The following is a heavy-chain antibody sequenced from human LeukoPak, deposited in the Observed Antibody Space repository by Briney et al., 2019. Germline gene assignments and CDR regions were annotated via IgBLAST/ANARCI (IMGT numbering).Heavy chain of an antibody. CDR3: ARWRARDGSYPWLDS. CDR2: IYYGGST. CDR1: GDSIGSYY. D-gene: IGHD3-16*02. Sequence: SETLSLTCSVSGDSIGSYYWTWIRQSPGKGLEWIGYIYYGGSTNYSPSLQSRVSISVDTSNSQFSLQLRSVTATDTAIYYCARWRARDGSYPWLDSWGQGTLVTVSS. V-gene: IGHV4-59*01. J-gene: IGHJ5*01.